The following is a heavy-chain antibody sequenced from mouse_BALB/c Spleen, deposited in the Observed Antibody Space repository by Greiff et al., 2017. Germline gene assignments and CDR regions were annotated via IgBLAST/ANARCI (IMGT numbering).Heavy chain of an antibody. CDR2: IYPGSGST. D-gene: IGHD1-1*01. V-gene: IGHV1-55*01. CDR3: ARESYYYGSGGFAY. J-gene: IGHJ3*01. Sequence: VQLQQPGAELVKPGTSVKLSCKASGYNFTSYWINWVKLRPGQGLEWIGDIYPGSGSTNYNEKFKSKATLTVDTSSSTAYMQLSSLASEDSALYYCARESYYYGSGGFAYWGQGTLVTVSA. CDR1: GYNFTSYW.